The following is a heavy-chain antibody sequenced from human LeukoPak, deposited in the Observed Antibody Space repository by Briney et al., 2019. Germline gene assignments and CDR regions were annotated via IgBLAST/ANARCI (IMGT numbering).Heavy chain of an antibody. CDR1: GYTFASYY. CDR3: ARASNYCARTGFYPGEY. D-gene: IGHD2/OR15-2a*01. V-gene: IGHV1-46*01. CDR2: INPSGGST. J-gene: IGHJ4*02. Sequence: ASVKVSCKASGYTFASYYMHWVRQAPGQGLEWMGIINPSGGSTSYAQKFQGRVTMTRDTSTSTVYMELSSLRSEDTAVYYCARASNYCARTGFYPGEYWGRGTLITVSS.